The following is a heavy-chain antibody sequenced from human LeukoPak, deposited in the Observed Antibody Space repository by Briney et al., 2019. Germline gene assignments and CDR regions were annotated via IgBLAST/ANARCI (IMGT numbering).Heavy chain of an antibody. D-gene: IGHD5-18*01. V-gene: IGHV4-59*01. CDR3: ARTTEGGYTYDYFYYYYMDV. J-gene: IGHJ6*03. CDR1: GGSISSYY. CDR2: IYYSGST. Sequence: SETLSLTCTVSGGSISSYYWSWIRQPPGKGLEWIGYIYYSGSTNYNPSPKSRVTISVDTSKNQFSLKLSSVTAADTAVYYCARTTEGGYTYDYFYYYYMDVWGKGTTVTISS.